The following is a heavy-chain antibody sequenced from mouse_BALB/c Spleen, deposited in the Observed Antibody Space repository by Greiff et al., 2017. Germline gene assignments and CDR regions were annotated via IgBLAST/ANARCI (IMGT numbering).Heavy chain of an antibody. D-gene: IGHD2-3*01. CDR3: ARHDGYPEGLYAMDY. J-gene: IGHJ4*01. CDR1: GYSFTGYY. V-gene: IGHV1S34*01. Sequence: LVKTGASVKISCKASGYSFTGYYMHWVKQSHGKSLEWIGYISCYNGATSYNQKFKGKATFTVDTSSSTAYMQFNSLTSEDSAVYYCARHDGYPEGLYAMDYWGQGTSDTVSS. CDR2: ISCYNGAT.